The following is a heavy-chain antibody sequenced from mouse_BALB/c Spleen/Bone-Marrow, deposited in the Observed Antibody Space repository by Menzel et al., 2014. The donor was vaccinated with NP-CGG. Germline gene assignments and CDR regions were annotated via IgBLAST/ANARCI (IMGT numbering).Heavy chain of an antibody. J-gene: IGHJ3*01. CDR2: IWAGGST. D-gene: IGHD1-1*01. Sequence: QVQLKDSGPGLVAPSQSLSITCTVSEFSLTSYGVHWVRQPPGKGLEWLGVIWAGGSTNYSSALMSRLSINKDNSKSQVFLKMNSLQTDDTAMYYCARGGSSRAWFAYWGQGTLVTVSA. CDR1: EFSLTSYG. V-gene: IGHV2-9*02. CDR3: ARGGSSRAWFAY.